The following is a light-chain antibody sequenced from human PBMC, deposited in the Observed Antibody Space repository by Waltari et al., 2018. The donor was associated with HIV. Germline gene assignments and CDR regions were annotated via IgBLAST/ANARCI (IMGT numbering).Light chain of an antibody. CDR1: RSNIGAGSD. Sequence: QSVLTQPPPVPGPPGQRVTLSCTGSRSNIGAGSDVHWYQQLPGTAPKLLIYANINRPSVGPDGVSGSTTGWSASMAITGVQAEDEAHYYCQSVDSSHTTSGVIFGGGTKLTV. J-gene: IGLJ2*01. V-gene: IGLV1-40*01. CDR2: ANI. CDR3: QSVDSSHTTSGVI.